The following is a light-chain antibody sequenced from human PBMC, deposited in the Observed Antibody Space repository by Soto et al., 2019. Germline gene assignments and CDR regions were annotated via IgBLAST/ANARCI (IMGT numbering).Light chain of an antibody. CDR3: SSYAGRTVYV. V-gene: IGLV2-8*01. Sequence: QSALTQPPSASGSPGQSVTISCTGTSSDVGGYSFVSWYQQHPGKAPKLIIYQVTNRPPGVPDRFSGSKSGNTASLTVSGLQAEDEADYYCSSYAGRTVYVFGTGTKLTVL. J-gene: IGLJ1*01. CDR1: SSDVGGYSF. CDR2: QVT.